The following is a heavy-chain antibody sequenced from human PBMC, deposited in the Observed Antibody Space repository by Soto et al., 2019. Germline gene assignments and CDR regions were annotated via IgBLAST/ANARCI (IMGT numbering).Heavy chain of an antibody. CDR2: ISAYNGNT. J-gene: IGHJ4*02. Sequence: VASVKVSCKASGYTFTSYGISWVRQAPGQGLELMGWISAYNGNTNYAQKLQGRVTMTTDTSTSTAYMELRSLRSDDTAVYYCARDLGYYDFWSGWRALQRVDYWGQGTLVTVYS. CDR1: GYTFTSYG. V-gene: IGHV1-18*01. D-gene: IGHD3-3*01. CDR3: ARDLGYYDFWSGWRALQRVDY.